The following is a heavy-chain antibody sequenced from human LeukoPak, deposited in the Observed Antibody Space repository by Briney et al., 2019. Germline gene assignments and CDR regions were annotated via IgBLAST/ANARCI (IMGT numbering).Heavy chain of an antibody. J-gene: IGHJ5*02. CDR1: GYTLTELS. CDR3: ATVNCSSTSCYIGDWFDP. D-gene: IGHD2-2*02. CDR2: FDPEDGET. Sequence: ASVKVSCKVSGYTLTELSMHWVRQAPGKGLEWMGGFDPEDGETIYAQKFQGRVTMTEDTSTDTAYMELSSLRSEDTAVYYCATVNCSSTSCYIGDWFDPWGQGTLVTVPS. V-gene: IGHV1-24*01.